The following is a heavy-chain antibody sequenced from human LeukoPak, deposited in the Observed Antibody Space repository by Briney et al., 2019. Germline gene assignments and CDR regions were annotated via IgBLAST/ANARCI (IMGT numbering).Heavy chain of an antibody. D-gene: IGHD4-17*01. V-gene: IGHV3-48*02. J-gene: IGHJ4*02. CDR2: ISSSSITT. Sequence: GGSLRLSCAASGFTFSSHSMNWVRQAPGKGLEWVSYISSSSITTHYADSVKSRFTISRDNAKNSLYLQMNSLRDEDTAVYYCARDLTSVPTRWGQGTLVTVSS. CDR1: GFTFSSHS. CDR3: ARDLTSVPTR.